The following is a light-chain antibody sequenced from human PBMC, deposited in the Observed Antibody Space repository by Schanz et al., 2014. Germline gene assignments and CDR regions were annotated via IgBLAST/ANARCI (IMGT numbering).Light chain of an antibody. Sequence: DIQMTQSPSSLSASVGDRVTITCRASQSISNYLNWYQQKPGKAPNLLIYAASSLQDGVPSSFSGSGSGTDFTLTISSLQPDDFATYYCQQYSGFWTFGQGTKVEIK. CDR2: AAS. V-gene: IGKV1-39*01. CDR1: QSISNY. J-gene: IGKJ1*01. CDR3: QQYSGFWT.